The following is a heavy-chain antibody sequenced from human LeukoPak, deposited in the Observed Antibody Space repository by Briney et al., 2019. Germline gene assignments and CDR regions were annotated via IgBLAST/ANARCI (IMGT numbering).Heavy chain of an antibody. V-gene: IGHV4-59*05. CDR1: GGSISSYY. CDR3: ARRGGYGSGTIWIYYFDY. J-gene: IGHJ4*02. D-gene: IGHD3-10*01. Sequence: SETLSLTCTVSGGSISSYYWSWIRQPAGKGLEWIGRIYISGSGSTYYNPSLKSRLTISVDTSKKQFSLKLNSVTAADTAVYYCARRGGYGSGTIWIYYFDYWGQGTLVTVSS. CDR2: IYISGSGST.